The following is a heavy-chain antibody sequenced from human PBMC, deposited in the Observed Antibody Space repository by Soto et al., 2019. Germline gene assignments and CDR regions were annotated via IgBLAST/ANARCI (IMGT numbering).Heavy chain of an antibody. Sequence: PSETLSLTCTVSGGSISSYYWSWIRQPPGKGLEWIGYIYYSVSTNYNPSLKSRVTISVDTSKNQFSLKLSSVTAADTAVYYCARDNYDSLFDYWGQGTLVTVSS. D-gene: IGHD3-16*01. CDR2: IYYSVST. CDR1: GGSISSYY. J-gene: IGHJ4*02. CDR3: ARDNYDSLFDY. V-gene: IGHV4-59*12.